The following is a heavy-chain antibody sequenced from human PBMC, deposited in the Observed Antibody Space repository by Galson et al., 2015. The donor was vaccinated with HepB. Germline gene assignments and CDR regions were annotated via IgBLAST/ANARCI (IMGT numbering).Heavy chain of an antibody. CDR2: ISRSSKYT. V-gene: IGHV3-11*06. CDR1: GFNLSDYY. D-gene: IGHD2-21*02. J-gene: IGHJ4*01. Sequence: SLRLSCAASGFNLSDYYMTWIRQTPGKGLEWISYISRSSKYTNYADSVKGRFTISRDNAKDSLYLQMNGLRGDDTAVYYCARVALDCGGDCYRDDSDFWGQGTLVTVSS. CDR3: ARVALDCGGDCYRDDSDF.